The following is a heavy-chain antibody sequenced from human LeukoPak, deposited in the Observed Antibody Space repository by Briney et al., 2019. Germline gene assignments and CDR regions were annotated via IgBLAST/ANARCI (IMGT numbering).Heavy chain of an antibody. J-gene: IGHJ6*02. CDR1: GGTFSSYA. Sequence: GASVKVSCKASGGTFSSYAISWVRQAPGQGLEWMGIINPSGGSTSYAQKFQGRVTMTRDTSTSTVYMELSSLRSEDTAVYYCARWGKMVPFYGMDVWGQGTTVTVSS. V-gene: IGHV1-46*01. CDR2: INPSGGST. D-gene: IGHD5-24*01. CDR3: ARWGKMVPFYGMDV.